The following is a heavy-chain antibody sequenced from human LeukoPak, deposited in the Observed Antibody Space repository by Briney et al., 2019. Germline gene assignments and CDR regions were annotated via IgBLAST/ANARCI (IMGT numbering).Heavy chain of an antibody. CDR1: GFTFSSYW. D-gene: IGHD3-10*01. Sequence: GGSLRLSCAASGFTFSSYWMSWVRQAPGKGLEWVANIKQDGSEKYYVDSVKGRFTISRDNAKNSLYLQMNSLRAEDTAVYYCARQIGDYYYYMDVWGKGTTVTVSS. CDR3: ARQIGDYYYYMDV. J-gene: IGHJ6*03. CDR2: IKQDGSEK. V-gene: IGHV3-7*01.